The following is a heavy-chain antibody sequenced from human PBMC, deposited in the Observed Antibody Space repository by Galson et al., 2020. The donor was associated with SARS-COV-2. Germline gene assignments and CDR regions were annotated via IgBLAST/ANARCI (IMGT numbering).Heavy chain of an antibody. CDR3: ARGGGPTVRGLFHLDY. CDR2: INPDSGDT. Sequence: ASVKVSCKASGYTFTGYYIHWVRRAPRQGLEWLGWINPDSGDTDSAHKFQGRVTMTRDSSIYTAYMDLGGLRSDDTAIYYCARGGGPTVRGLFHLDYWGQGTPVTVSS. J-gene: IGHJ4*02. CDR1: GYTFTGYY. D-gene: IGHD3-10*01. V-gene: IGHV1-2*07.